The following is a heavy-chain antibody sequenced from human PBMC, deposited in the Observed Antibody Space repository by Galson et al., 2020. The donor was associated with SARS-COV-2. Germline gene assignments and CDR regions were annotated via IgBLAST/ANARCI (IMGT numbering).Heavy chain of an antibody. J-gene: IGHJ3*02. V-gene: IGHV2-5*02. CDR1: GFSLSTSGVG. CDR2: IYWDDDK. Sequence: SGPTLVKPTQTLTLTCTFSGFSLSTSGVGVGWIRQPPGKALEWLALIYWDDDKRYSPSLKSRLTITKDTSKNQVVLTMTNMDPVDTATYYCARSVGYYDSSGYLGGDAFDIWCQGTMVTVSS. D-gene: IGHD3-22*01. CDR3: ARSVGYYDSSGYLGGDAFDI.